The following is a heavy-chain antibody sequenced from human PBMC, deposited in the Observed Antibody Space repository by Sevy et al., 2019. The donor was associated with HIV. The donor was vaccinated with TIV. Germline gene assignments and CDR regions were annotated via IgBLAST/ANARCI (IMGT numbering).Heavy chain of an antibody. Sequence: GGSLRLSCTASGFTFGDYAMSWFRQAPGKGLEWVGFIRSKAYGGTTEYAASVKGRSTISRDASKSIAYRQMNSLKTEGTAVYYCNGEVDMATIYTDYWGKGTLVTASS. V-gene: IGHV3-49*03. D-gene: IGHD5-12*01. CDR2: IRSKAYGGTT. CDR3: NGEVDMATIYTDY. J-gene: IGHJ4*02. CDR1: GFTFGDYA.